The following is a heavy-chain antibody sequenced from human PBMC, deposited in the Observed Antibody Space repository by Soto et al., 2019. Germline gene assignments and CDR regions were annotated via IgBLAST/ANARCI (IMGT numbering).Heavy chain of an antibody. CDR2: ISYDGSNK. D-gene: IGHD6-19*01. J-gene: IGHJ4*02. V-gene: IGHV3-30*18. CDR3: AKLTPIAVAGTWPLKWRDY. CDR1: GFTFSSYG. Sequence: PGGSLRVSCAASGFTFSSYGMHWVRQAPGKGLEWVAVISYDGSNKYYADSVKGRFTISRDNSKNTLYLQMNSLRAEDTAVYYCAKLTPIAVAGTWPLKWRDYWGQGTLVTVSS.